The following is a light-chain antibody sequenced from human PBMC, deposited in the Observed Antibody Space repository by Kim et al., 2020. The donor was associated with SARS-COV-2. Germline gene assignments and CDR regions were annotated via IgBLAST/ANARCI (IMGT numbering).Light chain of an antibody. CDR3: QAWDSSTHNYV. Sequence: SYELTQPPSVSVSPGQTASITCSGYKLGDKYVSWYQQKPGQSPVVLIYQDNQRPSGIPERFSGSNSGNTATLTISGTQAMDEADYYCQAWDSSTHNYV. V-gene: IGLV3-1*01. J-gene: IGLJ1*01. CDR2: QDN. CDR1: KLGDKY.